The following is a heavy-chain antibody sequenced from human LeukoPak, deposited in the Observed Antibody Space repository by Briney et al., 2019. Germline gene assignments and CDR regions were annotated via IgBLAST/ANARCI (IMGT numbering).Heavy chain of an antibody. Sequence: SETLSLTCTVSGGSMTAGAYYWGWVRQPPGTGLQWIATSYQGASLKSRVTISLDTSKKQFSLRLTSVTAADPAVYYCARIYWLGQEAMDVGGPEITVTVSS. V-gene: IGHV4-39*07. CDR3: ARIYWLGQEAMDV. CDR2: S. J-gene: IGHJ6*02. D-gene: IGHD3-22*01. CDR1: GGSMTAGAYY.